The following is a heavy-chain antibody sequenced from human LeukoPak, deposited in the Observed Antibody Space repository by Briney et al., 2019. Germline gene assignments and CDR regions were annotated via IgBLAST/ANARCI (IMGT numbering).Heavy chain of an antibody. CDR1: GYTFTSYY. Sequence: ASVKVSCKASGYTFTSYYMHWVRQAPGQGLEWMGIINPSGGSTSYAQKFQGRVTMTRDMPTSTVYMELSSLRSEDTAVYYCARDRTSLGLGADSSGYYYRPDAFDIWGQGTMVTVSS. J-gene: IGHJ3*02. V-gene: IGHV1-46*01. CDR3: ARDRTSLGLGADSSGYYYRPDAFDI. D-gene: IGHD3-22*01. CDR2: INPSGGST.